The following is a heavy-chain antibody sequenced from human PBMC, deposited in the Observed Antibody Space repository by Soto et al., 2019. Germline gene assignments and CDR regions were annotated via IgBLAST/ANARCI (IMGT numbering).Heavy chain of an antibody. CDR3: ARGGTTVFDY. Sequence: SETLSLTCTVSGGSISSYYWSWIRQPPGKGLEWIGYIYYSGSTNYNPSLKSRVTISVDTSKNQFSLKLSSVTAADTAVYYCARGGTTVFDYWGQGTLVTVSS. CDR2: IYYSGST. J-gene: IGHJ4*02. CDR1: GGSISSYY. D-gene: IGHD4-17*01. V-gene: IGHV4-59*01.